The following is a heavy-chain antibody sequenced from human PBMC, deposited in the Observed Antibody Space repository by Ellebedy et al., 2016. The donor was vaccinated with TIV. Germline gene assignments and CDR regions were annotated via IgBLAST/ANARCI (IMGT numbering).Heavy chain of an antibody. CDR2: IYPGDSDT. D-gene: IGHD2-2*01. CDR3: ARGIVVPAATETQSEYSSSYRGFFFDY. V-gene: IGHV5-51*01. CDR1: GYSFTSYW. Sequence: GGSLRLXXKGSGYSFTSYWIGWVRQMPGKGLEWMGIIYPGDSDTRYSPSFQGQVTISADKSISTAYLQWSSLKASDTAMYYCARGIVVPAATETQSEYSSSYRGFFFDYWGQGTLVTVSS. J-gene: IGHJ4*02.